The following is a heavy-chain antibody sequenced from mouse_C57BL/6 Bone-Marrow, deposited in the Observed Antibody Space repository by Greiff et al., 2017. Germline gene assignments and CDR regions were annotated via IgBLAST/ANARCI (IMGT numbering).Heavy chain of an antibody. Sequence: QVQLQQPGAELVRPGSSVKLSCKASGYTFPSYWMDWVTQRPGQGLEWIGNIYPSDSETPYNQKFKDKGTLTVEKSSSTAYMQLSSLTSEDSAVYYCAREGGNYRAYAMDYWGQGTSVTVSS. CDR3: AREGGNYRAYAMDY. J-gene: IGHJ4*01. CDR2: IYPSDSET. D-gene: IGHD2-1*01. V-gene: IGHV1-61*01. CDR1: GYTFPSYW.